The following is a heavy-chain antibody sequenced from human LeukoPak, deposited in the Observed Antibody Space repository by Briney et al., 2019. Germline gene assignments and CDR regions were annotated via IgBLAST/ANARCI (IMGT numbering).Heavy chain of an antibody. V-gene: IGHV1-46*01. Sequence: ASVKVSCKASGYTFTSYYMHWVRQAPGQGLEWMGIISPSGGSTSYAREFQGRVTMTRDTSTSTASMELSSLRSDDTAVYYCARDQGSSSCNYYYGMDVWGQGTTVTVSS. D-gene: IGHD6-13*01. CDR1: GYTFTSYY. J-gene: IGHJ6*02. CDR3: ARDQGSSSCNYYYGMDV. CDR2: ISPSGGST.